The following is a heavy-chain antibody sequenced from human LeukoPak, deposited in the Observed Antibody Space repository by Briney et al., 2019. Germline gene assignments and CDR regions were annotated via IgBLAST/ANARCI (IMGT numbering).Heavy chain of an antibody. CDR3: AWGGYCGGDCYSEFGY. CDR2: INPNSGGT. CDR1: GYTFTSYY. J-gene: IGHJ4*02. V-gene: IGHV1-2*02. Sequence: ASVKVSCKASGYTFTSYYMHWVRQAPGQGLEWMGWINPNSGGTNYAQKFQGRVTMTRDTSISTAYMELSRLRSDDTAVYYCAWGGYCGGDCYSEFGYWGQGTLVTVSS. D-gene: IGHD2-21*01.